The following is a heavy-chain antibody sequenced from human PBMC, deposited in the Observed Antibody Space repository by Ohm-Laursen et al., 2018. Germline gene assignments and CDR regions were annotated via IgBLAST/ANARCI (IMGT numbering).Heavy chain of an antibody. Sequence: GPSVKLSCKATGPTFISYGINWVRQAPGQGLEWIGWVSVYNGNTMYAKRVQGRVTMTRDISTSTAFMELRSLRSDDTAVYYCANGLESLNWWGHGTLVTVSA. V-gene: IGHV1-18*01. J-gene: IGHJ4*01. CDR1: GPTFISYG. CDR2: VSVYNGNT. D-gene: IGHD3/OR15-3a*01. CDR3: ANGLESLNW.